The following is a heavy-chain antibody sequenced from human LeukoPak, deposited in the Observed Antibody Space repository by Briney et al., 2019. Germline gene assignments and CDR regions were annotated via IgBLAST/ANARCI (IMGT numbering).Heavy chain of an antibody. Sequence: SETLSLTCNVSRDSISNYYWSWIRQSPGKGLEWIGYIYYTGNTNYNPSLKSRVTISVDTSKNQFSLKLSSVTAADTAVYYCARIELGYCSGGSCYGFDPWGQGTLVTVSS. CDR2: IYYTGNT. D-gene: IGHD2-15*01. CDR3: ARIELGYCSGGSCYGFDP. CDR1: RDSISNYY. V-gene: IGHV4-59*01. J-gene: IGHJ5*02.